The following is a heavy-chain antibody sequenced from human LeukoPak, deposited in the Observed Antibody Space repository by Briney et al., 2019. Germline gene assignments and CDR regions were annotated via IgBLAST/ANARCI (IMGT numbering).Heavy chain of an antibody. CDR2: IYYSGST. V-gene: IGHV4-39*07. Sequence: SETLSLTCTVSGGSISSSSYYRGWIRQPPGKGLEWIGSIYYSGSTYYNPSLKSRVTISVDTSKNQFSLKLSSVTAADTAVYYCARTTVTVSHFDYWGQGTLVTASS. J-gene: IGHJ4*02. CDR1: GGSISSSSYY. CDR3: ARTTVTVSHFDY. D-gene: IGHD4-17*01.